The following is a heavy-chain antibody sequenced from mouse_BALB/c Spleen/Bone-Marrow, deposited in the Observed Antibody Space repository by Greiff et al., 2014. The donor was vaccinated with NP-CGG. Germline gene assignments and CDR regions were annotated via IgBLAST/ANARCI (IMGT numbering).Heavy chain of an antibody. J-gene: IGHJ3*01. CDR3: AIYYYGSSGFAY. CDR1: GFNIKDTY. Sequence: VQLKESGAELVKPGASVKLSCTASGFNIKDTYMHWVKQRPEQGLEWIGRIDPANGNTKYDPKFQGKATITADTSSNTANLQLSSLTSEDTAVYYCAIYYYGSSGFAYWGQGTLVTVSA. CDR2: IDPANGNT. V-gene: IGHV14-3*02. D-gene: IGHD1-1*01.